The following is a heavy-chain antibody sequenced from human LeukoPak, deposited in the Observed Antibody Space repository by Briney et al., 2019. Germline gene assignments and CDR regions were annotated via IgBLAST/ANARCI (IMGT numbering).Heavy chain of an antibody. CDR3: ARDRQKRAGYSSGWYYYYYMDV. CDR2: IIPIFGTA. V-gene: IGHV1-69*13. CDR1: GDTLSSYA. D-gene: IGHD6-19*01. J-gene: IGHJ6*03. Sequence: SVKVSCKACGDTLSSYAISWVRQAPGQGLEWMGGIIPIFGTANYAHKFQGRVTIHADESPSTPYMELSRRRSKHTAGDYCARDRQKRAGYSSGWYYYYYMDVWGKGTTVTVSS.